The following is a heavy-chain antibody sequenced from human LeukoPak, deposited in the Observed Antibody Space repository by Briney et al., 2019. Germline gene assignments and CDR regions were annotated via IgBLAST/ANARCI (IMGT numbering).Heavy chain of an antibody. CDR3: AKDLGYYYDSSGYYPDGY. CDR1: GFTFSSYG. Sequence: GGSLGLSCAASGFTFSSYGMHWVRQAPGKGLEWVAVISYDGSNKYYADSVKGRFTISRDNSKNTLYLQMNSLRAEDTAVYYCAKDLGYYYDSSGYYPDGYWGQGTLVTVSS. J-gene: IGHJ4*02. CDR2: ISYDGSNK. V-gene: IGHV3-30*18. D-gene: IGHD3-22*01.